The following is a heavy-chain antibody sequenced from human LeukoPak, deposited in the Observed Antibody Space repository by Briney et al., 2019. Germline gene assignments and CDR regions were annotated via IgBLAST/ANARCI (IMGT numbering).Heavy chain of an antibody. CDR2: ISWNSGSI. Sequence: PGGSLRLSCAASGFTFDDYAMHWVRQAPGKGLEWVSGISWNSGSIGYADSVKGRFTISRDNAKNSLYLQTNSLRAEDTALYYCAKDKWGSGSFFDYWGQGTLVTVSS. V-gene: IGHV3-9*01. J-gene: IGHJ4*02. CDR1: GFTFDDYA. CDR3: AKDKWGSGSFFDY. D-gene: IGHD3-10*01.